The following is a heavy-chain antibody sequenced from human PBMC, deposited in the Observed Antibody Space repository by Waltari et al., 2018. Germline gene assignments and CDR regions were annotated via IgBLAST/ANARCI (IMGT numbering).Heavy chain of an antibody. D-gene: IGHD2-15*01. V-gene: IGHV1-2*06. CDR1: GYTFTGYY. Sequence: QVQLVQSGAEVKKPGASVKVSCKASGYTFTGYYMHWVRQAPGQGLEWMGRINPNSGGTNYAQKFQGRVTMTRDTSISTAYMELSRLRSDDTAVYYCARSRYCSGGSCYSRSWFDPWGQGTLVTVSS. CDR2: INPNSGGT. CDR3: ARSRYCSGGSCYSRSWFDP. J-gene: IGHJ5*02.